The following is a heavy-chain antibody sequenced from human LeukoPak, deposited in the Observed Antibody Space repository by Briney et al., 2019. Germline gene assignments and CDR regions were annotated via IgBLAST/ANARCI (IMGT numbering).Heavy chain of an antibody. Sequence: SGGSLRLSCAASGFTFSSYAMHWVRQAPGKGLEWVAVISYDGSNKYYADSVKGRFTISRDNSKNTLYLQMSSLRAEDTAVYYCARARVDPRYFDWLLKADYYYGMDVWGQGTTVTVSS. J-gene: IGHJ6*02. CDR3: ARARVDPRYFDWLLKADYYYGMDV. D-gene: IGHD3-9*01. CDR2: ISYDGSNK. V-gene: IGHV3-30*04. CDR1: GFTFSSYA.